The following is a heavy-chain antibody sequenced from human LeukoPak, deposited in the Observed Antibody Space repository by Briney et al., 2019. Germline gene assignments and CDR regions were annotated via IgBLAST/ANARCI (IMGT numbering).Heavy chain of an antibody. J-gene: IGHJ4*02. CDR1: GGSISSSSYY. CDR3: ARYGANALDY. Sequence: SETLSLTCTVSGGSISSSSYYWGWIRQPPGKGLEWIGSIYYSGSTYYNPSLKSRVTISVDTSKNQFSLKLSSVTAADTAVYYCARYGANALDYWGRGTLVTVSS. V-gene: IGHV4-39*07. D-gene: IGHD4-23*01. CDR2: IYYSGST.